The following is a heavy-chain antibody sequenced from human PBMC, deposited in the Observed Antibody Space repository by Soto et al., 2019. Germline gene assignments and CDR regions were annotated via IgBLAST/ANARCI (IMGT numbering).Heavy chain of an antibody. V-gene: IGHV4-39*07. D-gene: IGHD3-3*01. J-gene: IGHJ6*02. CDR2: VHYTGST. Sequence: SETLSLTCTVSDGSISRSTFYWGWIRQPPGKGLEWIGSVHYTGSTYYNPSLKSRVTMSVDTSKNHFSLKLSSVTAADTAVYYCARFRALRFYGMDVWGQGTTVTVSS. CDR3: ARFRALRFYGMDV. CDR1: DGSISRSTFY.